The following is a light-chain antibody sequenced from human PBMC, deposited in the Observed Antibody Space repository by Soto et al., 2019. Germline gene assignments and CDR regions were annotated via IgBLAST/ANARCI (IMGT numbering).Light chain of an antibody. V-gene: IGKV3-11*01. CDR2: GDS. CDR3: LHRNNWPPRFT. J-gene: IGKJ3*01. Sequence: EIVWTQSPATLSLSPGERATLSCGASQRIVSSLAWYQQKAGQAPRLLIYGDSTRAAGVPARFSGSGSGTDFTLTISGLETEDFAVYFCLHRNNWPPRFTFGPGTAV. CDR1: QRIVSS.